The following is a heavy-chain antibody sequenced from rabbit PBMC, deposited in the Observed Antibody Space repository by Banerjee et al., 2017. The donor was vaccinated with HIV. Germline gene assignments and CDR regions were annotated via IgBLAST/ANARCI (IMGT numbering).Heavy chain of an antibody. V-gene: IGHV1S45*01. CDR2: IHTGSGST. D-gene: IGHD6-1*01. Sequence: QEQLVESGGGLVQPGGSLTLTCTASGFSFSSGYYMCWVRQAPGKGLEWIGCIHTGSGSTYYATWAKGRFTMSKTSSTAVTLQMTSLTAADTATYFCARGGADGPTPYLYAYNLWGPGTLVTVS. J-gene: IGHJ4*01. CDR1: GFSFSSGYY. CDR3: ARGGADGPTPYLYAYNL.